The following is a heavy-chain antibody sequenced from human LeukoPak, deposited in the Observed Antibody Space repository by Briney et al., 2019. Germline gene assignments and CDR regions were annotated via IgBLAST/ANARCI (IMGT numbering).Heavy chain of an antibody. J-gene: IGHJ5*02. D-gene: IGHD3-10*01. V-gene: IGHV4-30-2*01. CDR1: GGSISSGGYS. CDR3: ARNYYGSGSYWGGHNWFDP. CDR2: IYHSGST. Sequence: SETLSLTCAVSGGSISSGGYSWSWIRQPPGNGLEWIGYIYHSGSTFYNPSLKSRVTISVDRSKNQFSLKLSSVTAADTAVYYCARNYYGSGSYWGGHNWFDPWGQGTLVTVSS.